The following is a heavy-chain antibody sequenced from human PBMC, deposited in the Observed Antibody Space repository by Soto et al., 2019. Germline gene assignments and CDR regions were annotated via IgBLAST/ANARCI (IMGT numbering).Heavy chain of an antibody. Sequence: QMQLVQSGAEVKKTGSTVTVSCKALGNTFTYRYLHWVRQAPGQALEWMGWITPFSGDVHYAQKFQERVTITRDRSINTAYMRMSIPVSEDTAMYYCASGGAGSGPFTWELPDHWGQGTLVTVSA. CDR2: ITPFSGDV. CDR1: GNTFTYRY. CDR3: ASGGAGSGPFTWELPDH. J-gene: IGHJ4*02. V-gene: IGHV1-45*02. D-gene: IGHD1-26*01.